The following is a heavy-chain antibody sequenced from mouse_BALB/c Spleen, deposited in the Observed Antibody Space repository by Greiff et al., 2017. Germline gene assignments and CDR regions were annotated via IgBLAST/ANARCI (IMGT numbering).Heavy chain of an antibody. CDR1: GFTFSNYW. J-gene: IGHJ1*01. Sequence: EVQLVESGGGLVQPGGSMKLSCVASGFTFSNYWMNWVRQSPEKGLEWVAEIRLKSNNYATHYAESVKGRFTISRDDSKSSVYLQMNNLRAEDTGIYYCTRVIPWYFDVWGAGTTVTVSS. D-gene: IGHD5-1-1*01. CDR2: IRLKSNNYAT. V-gene: IGHV6-6*02. CDR3: TRVIPWYFDV.